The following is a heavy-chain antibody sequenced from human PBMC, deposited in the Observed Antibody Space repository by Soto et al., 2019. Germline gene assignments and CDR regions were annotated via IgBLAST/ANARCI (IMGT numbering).Heavy chain of an antibody. J-gene: IGHJ1*01. CDR1: GYTFNGYY. D-gene: IGHD6-13*01. Sequence: ASVKVSWKASGYTFNGYYMHWVRQATGQGLEWMGWINPNSGGTNYAQKFQGWVTMTRDTSISTAYMELSRLRSDDTAVYYCARDSDSSSWQIFQHWGQGTLVTVSS. V-gene: IGHV1-2*04. CDR3: ARDSDSSSWQIFQH. CDR2: INPNSGGT.